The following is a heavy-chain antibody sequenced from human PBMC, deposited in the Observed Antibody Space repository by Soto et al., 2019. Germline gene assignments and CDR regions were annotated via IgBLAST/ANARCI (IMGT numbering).Heavy chain of an antibody. J-gene: IGHJ4*02. CDR3: ARESEDLTSNFDY. Sequence: PGGSLRLSCAASKLTFSNYVMNWVRQAPGKGLEWVSSISGSGDNTYYGDSMKGRFTISRDNAKNSLYLEMNSLRAEDTAVYYCARESEDLTSNFDYWGQGTLVTVSS. CDR2: ISGSGDNT. CDR1: KLTFSNYV. V-gene: IGHV3-21*06.